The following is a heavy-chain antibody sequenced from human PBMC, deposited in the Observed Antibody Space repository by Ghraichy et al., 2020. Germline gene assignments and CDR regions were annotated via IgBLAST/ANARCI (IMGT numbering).Heavy chain of an antibody. D-gene: IGHD5-18*01. CDR1: GFPFHVYW. V-gene: IGHV3-7*01. J-gene: IGHJ4*02. CDR2: IAKDGRQE. CDR3: VRDATAPNFDA. Sequence: GESLNISCAASGFPFHVYWMSWVRQAPGKGLEWVANIAKDGRQEYYADSLKGRFSISKDNTKNSLYLQMNSLRAEDTALYYCVRDATAPNFDAWGQGTLVTVSS.